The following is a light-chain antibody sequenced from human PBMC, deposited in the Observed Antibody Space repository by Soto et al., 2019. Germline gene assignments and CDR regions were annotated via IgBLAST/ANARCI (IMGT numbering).Light chain of an antibody. J-gene: IGKJ1*01. CDR2: AAS. Sequence: EIVMTQSPATLSVSPGERATLSCRASQSVGSSVVWYQQKPGQAPRLLLYAASIRASGIPARFTGSGSGTEYTLTISSLQSEDFAIDYCQQHDNWPRTCGQGTKVEIK. V-gene: IGKV3-15*01. CDR3: QQHDNWPRT. CDR1: QSVGSS.